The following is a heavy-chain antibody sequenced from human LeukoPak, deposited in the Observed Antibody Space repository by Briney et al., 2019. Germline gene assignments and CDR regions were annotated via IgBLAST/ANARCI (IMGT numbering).Heavy chain of an antibody. V-gene: IGHV3-9*01. D-gene: IGHD6-6*01. CDR1: GFIFDDYA. CDR3: AKDLSYSSSSFQVDS. J-gene: IGHJ4*02. CDR2: ISWNGGSI. Sequence: PGRSLRLSCSVSGFIFDDYAMHWVRQRRGKGVEWVSSISWNGGSIVYADSVEGRFTISRDTAQTSKSLQMNSLRPEDTAVYYCAKDLSYSSSSFQVDSWGQGTLVTVYS.